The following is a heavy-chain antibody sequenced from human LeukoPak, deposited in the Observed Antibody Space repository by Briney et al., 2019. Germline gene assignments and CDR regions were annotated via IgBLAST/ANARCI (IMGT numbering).Heavy chain of an antibody. CDR1: GFTFSTYA. CDR2: ISSSGTTI. Sequence: GGSLRLSCVASGFTFSTYAMNWVRQAPGKGLEWISYISSSGTTIYYADSMKGRFTISRDNAKNSLYLQVTSLRDEDTAVYYCARDRGFNRNDGLDYWGQGTLVTVSS. J-gene: IGHJ4*02. V-gene: IGHV3-48*02. D-gene: IGHD1-20*01. CDR3: ARDRGFNRNDGLDY.